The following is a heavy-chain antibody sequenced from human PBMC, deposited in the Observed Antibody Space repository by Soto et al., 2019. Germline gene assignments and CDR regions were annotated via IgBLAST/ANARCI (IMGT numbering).Heavy chain of an antibody. D-gene: IGHD5-18*01. CDR3: ARWNVQHDSYGYF. Sequence: QPGGSLRLSCAASGFTFITYPMHWVRQAPGKGLEWVALISYDGSNKYYADSVKGRFTISRDNSKNTLYLQMNSLRPEDTAVYYCARWNVQHDSYGYFWGQGTLVTVSS. CDR1: GFTFITYP. J-gene: IGHJ4*02. V-gene: IGHV3-30-3*01. CDR2: ISYDGSNK.